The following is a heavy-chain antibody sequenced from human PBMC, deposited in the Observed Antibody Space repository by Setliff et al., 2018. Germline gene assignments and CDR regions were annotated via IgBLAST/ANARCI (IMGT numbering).Heavy chain of an antibody. D-gene: IGHD5-12*01. CDR2: ISPYNEKT. CDR1: GYNFITFG. CDR3: VRGPGPSVVVAMPFDS. J-gene: IGHJ4*02. Sequence: ASVKVSCKTSGYNFITFGISWVRQAPGQGLEWMGWISPYNEKTNYAEKFQGRVTMTTDTSTTTVYMEVASLRSDDTAVYYCVRGPGPSVVVAMPFDSWGQGTLVTVSS. V-gene: IGHV1-18*01.